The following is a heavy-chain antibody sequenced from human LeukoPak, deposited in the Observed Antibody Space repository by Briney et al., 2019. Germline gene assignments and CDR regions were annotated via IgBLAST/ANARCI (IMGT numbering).Heavy chain of an antibody. Sequence: GGSLRLSCAASGFTFSSYGMSWVRQAPGKGLEWVSGISGSGDSTYYADSVKGRFTISRDNSKNTLYLQMNSLRAEDTAVYYCATVSGYGNNWFNYFDYWGQGTLVTVSS. CDR2: ISGSGDST. CDR1: GFTFSSYG. V-gene: IGHV3-23*01. D-gene: IGHD6-13*01. J-gene: IGHJ4*02. CDR3: ATVSGYGNNWFNYFDY.